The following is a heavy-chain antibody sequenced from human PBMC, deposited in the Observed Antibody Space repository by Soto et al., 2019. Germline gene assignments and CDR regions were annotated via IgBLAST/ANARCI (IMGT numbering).Heavy chain of an antibody. CDR2: IFPSDSDT. CDR1: GYTFTNIW. V-gene: IGHV5-51*01. D-gene: IGHD2-15*01. J-gene: IGHJ6*02. Sequence: GESLKISCKGSGYTFTNIWIGWVRQMPGKGLEWMGIIFPSDSDTRYSPSFQGQVTISADKSINTAYLQWSSLKASDTAVYYCAPHSLIVSPLYVIDVWGQGTTVTVSS. CDR3: APHSLIVSPLYVIDV.